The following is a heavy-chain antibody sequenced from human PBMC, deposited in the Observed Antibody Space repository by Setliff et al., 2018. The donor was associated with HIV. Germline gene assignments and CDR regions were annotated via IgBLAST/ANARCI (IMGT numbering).Heavy chain of an antibody. V-gene: IGHV3-7*03. J-gene: IGHJ6*04. CDR3: VKGGTLAGQFYYYMPV. D-gene: IGHD6-19*01. CDR2: IKQDGSEK. CDR1: GFNLNTYW. Sequence: PGGSLRLSCAASGFNLNTYWMTWVRQAPGRGLEWVSIIKQDGSEKYYAASVKGRFTISRDNARSSLHLQMNSLATEDTALYFCVKGGTLAGQFYYYMPVWGKGTTVTGSS.